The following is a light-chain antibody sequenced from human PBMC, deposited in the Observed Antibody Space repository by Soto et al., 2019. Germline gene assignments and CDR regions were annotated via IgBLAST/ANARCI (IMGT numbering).Light chain of an antibody. CDR1: QSVSSD. Sequence: EIVLTQSPDTLSVSPGERVTLSCRASQSVSSDLAWYQQKPGQAPRLLIYGASTRATDIAARFSGSGSGTEFTLTISSLQSEDFSVYYCHQHNNWPPYTFGQGTKLDIK. J-gene: IGKJ2*01. V-gene: IGKV3-15*01. CDR3: HQHNNWPPYT. CDR2: GAS.